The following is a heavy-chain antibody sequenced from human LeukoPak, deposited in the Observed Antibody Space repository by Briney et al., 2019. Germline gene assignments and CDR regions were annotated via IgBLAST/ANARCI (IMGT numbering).Heavy chain of an antibody. CDR1: GFTFSSYW. D-gene: IGHD1-26*01. CDR3: ARAGGYSGRGGPSIY. Sequence: QAGGSLRLSCAASGFTFSSYWMHWVRQAPGKGLVWVSRINSDGSSTSYADSVKGRFTISRDNSKNTLYLQMGSLRAEDMAVYYCARAGGYSGRGGPSIYWGQGTLVTVSS. J-gene: IGHJ4*02. CDR2: INSDGSST. V-gene: IGHV3-74*01.